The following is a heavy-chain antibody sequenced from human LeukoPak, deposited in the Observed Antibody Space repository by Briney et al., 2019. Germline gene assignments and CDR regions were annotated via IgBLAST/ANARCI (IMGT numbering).Heavy chain of an antibody. D-gene: IGHD6-6*01. CDR2: INPNSGGT. Sequence: ASVKVSCKASGYTFTGYYMHWVRQAPGQGLEWIGWINPNSGGTNYAQKFQGRVTMTRDTSISTAYMELSRLRSDDTAVYYCARSVQLVRIVDYWGQGTLVTVSS. V-gene: IGHV1-2*02. CDR1: GYTFTGYY. CDR3: ARSVQLVRIVDY. J-gene: IGHJ4*02.